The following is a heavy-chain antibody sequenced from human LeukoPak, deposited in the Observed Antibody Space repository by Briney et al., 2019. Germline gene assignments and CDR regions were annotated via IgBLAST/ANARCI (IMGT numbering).Heavy chain of an antibody. CDR2: ISAYNGNT. D-gene: IGHD3-9*01. J-gene: IGHJ3*02. CDR1: GYTFTSYG. V-gene: IGHV1-18*01. Sequence: ASVKVSCKASGYTFTSYGISWVRQAPGQGLEWMVWISAYNGNTNYAQKLQGRVTMTTDTSTSTAYMELRSLRSDDTAVYYCARGKYNPDWFISAADAFHIWGQGTMVTVSS. CDR3: ARGKYNPDWFISAADAFHI.